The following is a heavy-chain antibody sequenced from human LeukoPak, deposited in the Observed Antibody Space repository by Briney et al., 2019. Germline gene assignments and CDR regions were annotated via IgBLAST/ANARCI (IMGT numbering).Heavy chain of an antibody. V-gene: IGHV3-30*02. J-gene: IGHJ3*02. CDR2: IRYDGSKK. Sequence: GGSLRLSCAASGFTFSTYGVHWVRQAPGKGLEWVAFIRYDGSKKYYADSVKGRFTISRDNSKNTLYLQMNSLRAEDTAVYYCAKGFYGDSAFDIWGQGTMVTVSS. CDR1: GFTFSTYG. D-gene: IGHD4-17*01. CDR3: AKGFYGDSAFDI.